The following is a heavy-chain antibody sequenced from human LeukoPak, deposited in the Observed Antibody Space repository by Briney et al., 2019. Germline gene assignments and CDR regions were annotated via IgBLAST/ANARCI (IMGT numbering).Heavy chain of an antibody. V-gene: IGHV3-48*01. CDR3: ARVRGSSLSYYYMDV. D-gene: IGHD6-13*01. CDR2: ISTRISTI. CDR1: GFTFSSYS. J-gene: IGHJ6*03. Sequence: DPGGSLRLSCAASGFTFSSYSMNWVRQAPGKGLEWVSNISTRISTIFHADSVKGRFTISRDNAKNSLYLQMNSLRVEDTAVYYCARVRGSSLSYYYMDVWGKGTTVTVSS.